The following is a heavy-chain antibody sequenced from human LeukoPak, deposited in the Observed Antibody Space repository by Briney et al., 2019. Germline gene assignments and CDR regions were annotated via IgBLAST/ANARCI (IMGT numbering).Heavy chain of an antibody. CDR1: GFTFSNYA. D-gene: IGHD4-17*01. CDR3: ARDPNGDDIGAFEF. J-gene: IGHJ3*01. CDR2: ITSGGAP. Sequence: PGGSLRLSCAASGFTFSNYAVMWVRQAPGQGLEWVSAITSGGAPRYAASVKGRFTISRDNSKNTLYLQMNSLRAENTAQYFGARDPNGDDIGAFEFWGRGTVVTVSS. V-gene: IGHV3-23*01.